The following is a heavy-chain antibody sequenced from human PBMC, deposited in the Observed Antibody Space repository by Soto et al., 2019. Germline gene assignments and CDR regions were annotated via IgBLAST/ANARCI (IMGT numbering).Heavy chain of an antibody. D-gene: IGHD3-22*01. V-gene: IGHV1-18*01. CDR3: ARDRHSYYYDSSGYIPVGY. CDR2: ISAYNGNT. CDR1: GYTFTSYG. Sequence: GASVKVSCKASGYTFTSYGISWVRQAPGQGLEWMGWISAYNGNTNYAQKLQGRVTMTTDTSTSTAYMELRSLRSDDTAVYYCARDRHSYYYDSSGYIPVGYWGQGTLVTVSS. J-gene: IGHJ4*02.